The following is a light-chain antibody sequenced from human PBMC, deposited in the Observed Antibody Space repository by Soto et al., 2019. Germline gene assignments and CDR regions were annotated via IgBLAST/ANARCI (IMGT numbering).Light chain of an antibody. J-gene: IGKJ1*01. CDR3: QQYGDSPPT. CDR1: ESVSSNS. Sequence: EIVLTQSPGTLSLSPGESATLSCRASESVSSNSLAWYRRNPGQSPSLLIYGTSTRATDIPRRFSGSGSGTDFTLTTTRLEPEDFAVYFCQQYGDSPPTFGQGTKVEVK. V-gene: IGKV3-20*01. CDR2: GTS.